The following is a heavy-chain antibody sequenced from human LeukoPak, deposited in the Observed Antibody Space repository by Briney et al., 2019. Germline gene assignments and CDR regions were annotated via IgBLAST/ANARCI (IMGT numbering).Heavy chain of an antibody. Sequence: PSEILSLACTVSGGSISSYYWSWIRQPPGKGLEWIGYIYYSGSTNYNPSLKSRVTISVDTSKNQFSLKLSSVTAADTAVYYCARFAPGQWLVDYWGQGTLVTVSS. D-gene: IGHD6-19*01. CDR2: IYYSGST. J-gene: IGHJ4*02. CDR3: ARFAPGQWLVDY. V-gene: IGHV4-59*01. CDR1: GGSISSYY.